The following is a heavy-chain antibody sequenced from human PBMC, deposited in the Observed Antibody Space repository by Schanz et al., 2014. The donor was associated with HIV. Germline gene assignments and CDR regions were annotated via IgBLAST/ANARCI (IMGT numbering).Heavy chain of an antibody. V-gene: IGHV1-2*02. CDR1: GHPFTGYY. CDR2: INPNSGGR. D-gene: IGHD3-9*01. CDR3: AREKVGILADYTPNGMDV. J-gene: IGHJ6*02. Sequence: QVQLVQSGAEVKKPGASVKVSCKAPGHPFTGYYIHWVRQAPGQGLEWMGWINPNSGGRNYAPKFQGRVTMTRDTSISTAYMELSRLTSDDTAMYYCAREKVGILADYTPNGMDVWGQGTTVTVSS.